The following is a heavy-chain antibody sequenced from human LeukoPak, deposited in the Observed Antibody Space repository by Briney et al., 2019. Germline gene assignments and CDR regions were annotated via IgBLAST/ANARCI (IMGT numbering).Heavy chain of an antibody. D-gene: IGHD3-22*01. CDR1: GGSISGYY. J-gene: IGHJ5*02. V-gene: IGHV4-59*08. CDR2: IYYSGST. CDR3: ARHTDSSGDYDP. Sequence: PSETLSLTCTVSGGSISGYYWSWIRQPPGKGLEWIGYIYYSGSTNYNPSLKSRVTIPLDTSKNQFSLKLSSVTAADTAVYYCARHTDSSGDYDPWGQGTLVTVSS.